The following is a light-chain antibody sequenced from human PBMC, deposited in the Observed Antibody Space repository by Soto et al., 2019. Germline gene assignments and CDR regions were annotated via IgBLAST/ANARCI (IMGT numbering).Light chain of an antibody. J-gene: IGLJ1*01. V-gene: IGLV2-14*01. CDR3: SSYTSSSIDYV. CDR2: EVS. CDR1: SSDVGGYNY. Sequence: QSALTQPASVSGSPGQSITISCTGTSSDVGGYNYVSWYQQHPGKAPKPMIYEVSNRPSGVSNRFSGSKSGNKASLTISGLQAEDEADYYCSSYTSSSIDYVFGTGTKLTVL.